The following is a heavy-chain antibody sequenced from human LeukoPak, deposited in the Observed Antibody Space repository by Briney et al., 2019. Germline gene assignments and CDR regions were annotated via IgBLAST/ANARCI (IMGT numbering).Heavy chain of an antibody. D-gene: IGHD2-2*01. V-gene: IGHV4-59*01. CDR3: ARVSYGVPAAMGYYYYYMDV. CDR2: IYYSGST. J-gene: IGHJ6*03. CDR1: GGSISSYY. Sequence: SETLSLACTVSGGSISSYYWSWIWQPPGKGLEWIGYIYYSGSTNYNPSPKSRVTISVDTSKNQFSLKLSSVTAADTAVYYCARVSYGVPAAMGYYYYYMDVWGKGTTVTISS.